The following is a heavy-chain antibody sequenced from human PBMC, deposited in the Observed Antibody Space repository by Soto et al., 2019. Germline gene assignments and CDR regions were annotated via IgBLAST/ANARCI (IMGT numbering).Heavy chain of an antibody. V-gene: IGHV3-30*04. CDR2: ISRDGTNK. D-gene: IGHD2-21*02. CDR1: GFTFRSYA. J-gene: IGHJ4*02. Sequence: QVQVVESGGGVVQPGRSLRLSCAASGFTFRSYAIHWVRQAPGKGLEWVAVISRDGTNKYYVDSVKGRFTISRDNSKDTVYLQMNSLRDEDSAMFDCARSSSGDVADPFDYWGQGTLVTVSS. CDR3: ARSSSGDVADPFDY.